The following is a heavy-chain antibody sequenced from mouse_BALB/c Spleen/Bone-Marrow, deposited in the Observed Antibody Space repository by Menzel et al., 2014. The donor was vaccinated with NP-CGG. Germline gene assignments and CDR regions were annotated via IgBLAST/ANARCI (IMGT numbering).Heavy chain of an antibody. Sequence: EVQVVESGGDLVKPGGSPKLSCVASGFTFSTYGMSWVRQTPDKRLEWVATISSGVGSTYYPDSVKGRFTISRDNAKNTLYLQMSSLKSEDTAMYYCARQGATPWFAYWGQGTLVTVSA. CDR1: GFTFSTYG. CDR2: ISSGVGST. V-gene: IGHV5-6*01. D-gene: IGHD3-1*01. CDR3: ARQGATPWFAY. J-gene: IGHJ3*01.